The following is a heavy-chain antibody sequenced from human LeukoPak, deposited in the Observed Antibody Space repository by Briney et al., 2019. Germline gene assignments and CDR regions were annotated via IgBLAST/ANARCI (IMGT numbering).Heavy chain of an antibody. V-gene: IGHV4-61*08. CDR3: ASSRLGEFGYFDY. J-gene: IGHJ4*02. D-gene: IGHD3-16*01. CDR1: GGSISSGGYY. CDR2: IYYSGST. Sequence: SQTLSLTCTVSGGSISSGGYYWSWIRQPPGKGLEWIGYIYYSGSTNYNPSLKSRVTISVDTSKNQFSLKLSSVTAADTAVYYCASSRLGEFGYFDYWGQGTLVTVSS.